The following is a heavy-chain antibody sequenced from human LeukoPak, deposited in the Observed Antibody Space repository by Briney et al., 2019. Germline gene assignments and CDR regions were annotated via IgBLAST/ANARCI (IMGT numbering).Heavy chain of an antibody. Sequence: GASVKVSCKASGYTFTSYDINWVRQATGQGLEWMGWMNPNSGNTGYAQKFQGRVTMTRNTSISTAYMELSSLRSDDTAVYYCARCLGVGNLIRTGNNKGDAFDIWGQGTMVTVSS. D-gene: IGHD3-16*01. J-gene: IGHJ3*02. CDR1: GYTFTSYD. V-gene: IGHV1-8*01. CDR2: MNPNSGNT. CDR3: ARCLGVGNLIRTGNNKGDAFDI.